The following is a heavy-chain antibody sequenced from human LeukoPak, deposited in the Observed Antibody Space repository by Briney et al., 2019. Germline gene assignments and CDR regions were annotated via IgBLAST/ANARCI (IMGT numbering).Heavy chain of an antibody. Sequence: PGGSLRLSCAASGFTFSSYAMHWVRQAPGKGLEWVAVISYDGSSKYYADSVKGRFTISRDNSKNTLYLQMNSLRAEDTAVYYCARDPEAAAINWFDPWGQGTLVTVSS. CDR1: GFTFSSYA. CDR3: ARDPEAAAINWFDP. V-gene: IGHV3-30-3*01. J-gene: IGHJ5*02. D-gene: IGHD6-25*01. CDR2: ISYDGSSK.